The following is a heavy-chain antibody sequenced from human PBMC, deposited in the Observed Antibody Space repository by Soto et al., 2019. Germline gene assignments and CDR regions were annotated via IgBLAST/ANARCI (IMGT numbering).Heavy chain of an antibody. Sequence: QAQLVESGGGVVQPGRSLRLSCAASGFAFSSYGMHWVRQAPGTGLEWVAVISYDGSLQHYADSVKGRFTISRDNSKNMVLRQMSSLRAEDTAVYYCVSGRGYGHASVPYSWGQGTLVSVSS. V-gene: IGHV3-30*03. J-gene: IGHJ4*02. D-gene: IGHD5-18*01. CDR2: ISYDGSLQ. CDR3: VSGRGYGHASVPYS. CDR1: GFAFSSYG.